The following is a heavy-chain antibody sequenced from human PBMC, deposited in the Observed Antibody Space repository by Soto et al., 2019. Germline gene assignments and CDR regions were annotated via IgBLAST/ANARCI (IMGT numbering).Heavy chain of an antibody. V-gene: IGHV3-23*01. CDR2: ISTSGGTT. J-gene: IGHJ1*01. Sequence: PGGSLRLPCAASGYTFSGSSITWVRQAPGRGLEWVSVISTSGGTTYYADSVKGRFTISRDNSKNSLFLQMNSLRAEDTAVYYCAKDPHPSYCGGDCFHHRGQGTLVTVSS. D-gene: IGHD2-21*02. CDR3: AKDPHPSYCGGDCFHH. CDR1: GYTFSGSS.